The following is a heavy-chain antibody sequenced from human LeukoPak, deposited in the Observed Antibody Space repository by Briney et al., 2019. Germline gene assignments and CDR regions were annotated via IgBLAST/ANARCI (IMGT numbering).Heavy chain of an antibody. V-gene: IGHV1-69*05. CDR1: GGTFSSYA. J-gene: IGHJ2*01. D-gene: IGHD6-13*01. CDR3: AREVFIAAADYWYFDL. Sequence: ASVKVSCKASGGTFSSYAISWVRQAPGQGLEWMGRIIPIFGTANYAQKFQGRVTITTDESTSTAYMELSSLRSEDTAVYYCAREVFIAAADYWYFDLWGRGTLATVSS. CDR2: IIPIFGTA.